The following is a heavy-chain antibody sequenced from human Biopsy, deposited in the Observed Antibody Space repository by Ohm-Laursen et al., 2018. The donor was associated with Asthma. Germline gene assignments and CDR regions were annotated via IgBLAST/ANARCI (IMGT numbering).Heavy chain of an antibody. V-gene: IGHV1-69*13. J-gene: IGHJ6*02. Sequence: SVKASCKASGDSFSNYAISWVRQAPGHGLEWMGGLIPVLGTPDHAQMFEGRVTITADECTSTAYMELSSLSSEHTAVYYCARGYSGSDRIVYYYSGLEVWGQGTTVTVSS. D-gene: IGHD5-12*01. CDR1: GDSFSNYA. CDR2: LIPVLGTP. CDR3: ARGYSGSDRIVYYYSGLEV.